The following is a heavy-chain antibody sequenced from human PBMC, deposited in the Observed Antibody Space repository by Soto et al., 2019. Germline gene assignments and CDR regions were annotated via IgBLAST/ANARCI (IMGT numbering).Heavy chain of an antibody. D-gene: IGHD1-1*01. V-gene: IGHV1-69*12. Sequence: QVQLVQSGAEVKKPGSSVKVSCKASGGTFSSYAISWVRQAPGQGLEWMGGIIPIFGTANYAQKFQGRVTITADESTSTAYMELSSLRSEDTAVYYCARRNPPDVRSYYYYGMDVWGQGTTVTVSS. CDR3: ARRNPPDVRSYYYYGMDV. CDR2: IIPIFGTA. CDR1: GGTFSSYA. J-gene: IGHJ6*02.